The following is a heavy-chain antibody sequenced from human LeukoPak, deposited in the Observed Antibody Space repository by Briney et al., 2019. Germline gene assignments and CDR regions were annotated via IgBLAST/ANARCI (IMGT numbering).Heavy chain of an antibody. CDR1: GYTFTSNV. D-gene: IGHD1-26*01. J-gene: IGHJ4*02. Sequence: GASVKVSCKASGYTFTSNVITWVRQAPGQGLEWMGCITTYNGDTNYAQKFQGRVTMTTDTSTSTAYMELRSLRSDDTAMYYCARGRYSGSYTLFDYWGQGIPVTVSS. CDR3: ARGRYSGSYTLFDY. V-gene: IGHV1-18*01. CDR2: ITTYNGDT.